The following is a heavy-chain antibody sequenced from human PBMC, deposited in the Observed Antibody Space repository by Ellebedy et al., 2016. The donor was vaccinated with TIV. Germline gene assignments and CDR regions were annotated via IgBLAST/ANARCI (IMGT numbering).Heavy chain of an antibody. CDR2: TDHSGST. D-gene: IGHD3-9*01. V-gene: IGHV4-61*01. CDR1: GVSVTGGSYF. J-gene: IGHJ6*02. CDR3: ARESYDIMTGYSSGMEV. Sequence: SETLSLTCTVSGVSVTGGSYFWSWIRQPPGKGLEWIGYTDHSGSTNYNPSLKSRVSISADTSQNQFSLKLTSVTAADTAVYYCARESYDIMTGYSSGMEVWGPGTTVTVSS.